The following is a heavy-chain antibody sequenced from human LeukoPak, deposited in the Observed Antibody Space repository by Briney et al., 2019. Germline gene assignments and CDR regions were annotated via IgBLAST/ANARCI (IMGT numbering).Heavy chain of an antibody. J-gene: IGHJ3*02. CDR3: ARGHCGKCEETARIKALDI. CDR1: GFTFSSYS. CDR2: ITSSSSSI. Sequence: GGSLRLSCAASGFTFSSYSMNWVRQAPGKGLEWLSYITSSSSSIFYADSVKGRFTISRDNAKNSLYLQMNSLRVEDTAVYYCARGHCGKCEETARIKALDIWGQGTMLTVSS. V-gene: IGHV3-48*04. D-gene: IGHD5-24*01.